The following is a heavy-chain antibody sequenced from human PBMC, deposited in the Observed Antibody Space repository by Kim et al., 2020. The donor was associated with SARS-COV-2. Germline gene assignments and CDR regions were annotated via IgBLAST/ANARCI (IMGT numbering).Heavy chain of an antibody. CDR1: GETFSSYA. J-gene: IGHJ4*02. CDR2: VIPISGAA. CDR3: ARDSTYSRGRFDH. Sequence: SVKVSCKSSGETFSSYAISWLRQAPGQGLEWMGGVIPISGAADYPQKFQGRVTITADESTTTAYMQLDSLTSDDTAFYYCARDSTYSRGRFDHWGQRTLVTVSS. D-gene: IGHD6-13*01. V-gene: IGHV1-69*13.